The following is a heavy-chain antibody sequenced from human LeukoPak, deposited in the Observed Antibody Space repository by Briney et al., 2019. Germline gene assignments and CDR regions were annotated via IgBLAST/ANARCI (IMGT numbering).Heavy chain of an antibody. D-gene: IGHD3-22*01. CDR1: GFTFSSYW. CDR3: ARVTASSGFH. J-gene: IGHJ4*02. V-gene: IGHV3-7*04. CDR2: IKQDGSEK. Sequence: SGGSLRLSCEASGFTFSSYWMSWVRQAPGRGLEWVANIKQDGSEKYYVDSVKGRFTISRDNAKNSLYLQMNSLRAEDTAVYYCARVTASSGFHWGQGTLVTVPP.